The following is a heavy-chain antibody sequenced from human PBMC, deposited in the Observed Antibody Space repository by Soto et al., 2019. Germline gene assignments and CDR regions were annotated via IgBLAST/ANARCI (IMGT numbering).Heavy chain of an antibody. V-gene: IGHV4-31*03. Sequence: SETLSLTCTVSGGSISSGGYYWSWIRQHPGKGLEWIGYIYYSGSTYYNLSLKSRVTISVDTSKNQFSLKLSSVTAADTAVYYCAREGGIVGATAADYWGQGTLVTVSS. D-gene: IGHD1-26*01. CDR1: GGSISSGGYY. CDR3: AREGGIVGATAADY. J-gene: IGHJ4*02. CDR2: IYYSGST.